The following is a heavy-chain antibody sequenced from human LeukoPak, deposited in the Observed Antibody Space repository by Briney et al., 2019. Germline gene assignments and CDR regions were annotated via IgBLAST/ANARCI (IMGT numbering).Heavy chain of an antibody. Sequence: GGSLRLSCAASGLTFSNNAMHWVRQAPGKGLEWVSSISGGGGETYYVDSVKGRFIISRDNSKNTLYLQMNGLRVEDTAKYYCARDLTLDAGFDPWGQGTLVTVSS. CDR2: ISGGGGET. CDR1: GLTFSNNA. CDR3: ARDLTLDAGFDP. J-gene: IGHJ5*02. V-gene: IGHV3-23*01.